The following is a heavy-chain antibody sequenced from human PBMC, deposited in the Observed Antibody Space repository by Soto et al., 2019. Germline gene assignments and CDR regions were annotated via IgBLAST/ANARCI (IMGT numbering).Heavy chain of an antibody. CDR2: ISSSSTYI. J-gene: IGHJ4*02. Sequence: ESGGGLVQPGGSLRLSCAASRFTFSSYAMCWVRQAPGKGLEWVSSISSSSTYIYYADSVKGRFTISRDDAKNSLFLQMSSLRLEDTAVYYCARGGDTSGSWPRYWGQGTLVTVSS. CDR3: ARGGDTSGSWPRY. CDR1: RFTFSSYA. D-gene: IGHD3-22*01. V-gene: IGHV3-21*01.